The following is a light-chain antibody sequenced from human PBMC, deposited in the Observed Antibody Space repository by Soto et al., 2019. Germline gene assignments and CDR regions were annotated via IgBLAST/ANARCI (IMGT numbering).Light chain of an antibody. J-gene: IGLJ2*01. CDR2: EVS. Sequence: QSALTQPPSVSGSPGQSVTISCTGTSSDVGSYNRVSWYQQPPGTAPKLMIYEVSTRPSGVPDRFSGSKSGNTASLTISGLQADDEADYYCSLYTSSSPFAVVFGGGTKLTVL. CDR3: SLYTSSSPFAVV. CDR1: SSDVGSYNR. V-gene: IGLV2-18*01.